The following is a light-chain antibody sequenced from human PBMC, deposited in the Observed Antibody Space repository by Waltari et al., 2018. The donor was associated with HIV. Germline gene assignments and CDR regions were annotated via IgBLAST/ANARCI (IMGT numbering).Light chain of an antibody. Sequence: QSVLTQPPSASGASRQRVPSACSATTPHVVSNVMTWFQQHPGTAPTILNPTDQRRPSGVPDPFSGSKSGASASLAISGLRSEDEGDYYCATWDGSLGGFYVFGAGTKVTVL. CDR1: TPHVVSNV. CDR2: TDQ. CDR3: ATWDGSLGGFYV. V-gene: IGLV1-47*01. J-gene: IGLJ1*01.